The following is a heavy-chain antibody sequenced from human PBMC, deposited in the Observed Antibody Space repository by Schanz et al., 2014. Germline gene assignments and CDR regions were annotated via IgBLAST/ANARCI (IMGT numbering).Heavy chain of an antibody. CDR3: AREEGWGIAAAGPKRYYYSMDV. Sequence: EVQLVESGGGLVKPGGSLRLSCAASGFTFSSYSMNWVRQAPGKGLEWVSSISSSSSYIYYADSVKGRFTISRDNAKNSLYLQMNSLRAEDTAVYYCAREEGWGIAAAGPKRYYYSMDVWGQGTTVTVSS. CDR1: GFTFSSYS. D-gene: IGHD6-13*01. CDR2: ISSSSSYI. J-gene: IGHJ6*02. V-gene: IGHV3-21*01.